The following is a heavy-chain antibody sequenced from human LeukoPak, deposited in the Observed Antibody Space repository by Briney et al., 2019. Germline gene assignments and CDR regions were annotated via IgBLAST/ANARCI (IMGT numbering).Heavy chain of an antibody. Sequence: SETLSLTCAVYGGSFSGYYWSWIRQPPGKGLEWIGEINHSGSTNYNPSLKSRVTISVDTSKNQFSLKLSSVTAADTAVYYYARGSRSRYSSSWAIDYWGQGTLVTVSS. CDR1: GGSFSGYY. CDR3: ARGSRSRYSSSWAIDY. V-gene: IGHV4-34*01. D-gene: IGHD6-13*01. CDR2: INHSGST. J-gene: IGHJ4*02.